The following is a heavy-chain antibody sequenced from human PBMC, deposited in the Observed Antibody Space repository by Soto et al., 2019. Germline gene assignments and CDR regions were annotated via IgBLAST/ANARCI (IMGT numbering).Heavy chain of an antibody. J-gene: IGHJ4*02. CDR3: ARRYGGTFDY. Sequence: SETLSLTCTVSGGSISNYYWSWIRQPPGKRLEWIGYIYYSGGTNYNPSLKSRVTISVDTSKNQFSLKLSSVTAADTAVYYCARRYGGTFDYWGQGTLVTVSS. CDR1: GGSISNYY. D-gene: IGHD2-15*01. V-gene: IGHV4-59*08. CDR2: IYYSGGT.